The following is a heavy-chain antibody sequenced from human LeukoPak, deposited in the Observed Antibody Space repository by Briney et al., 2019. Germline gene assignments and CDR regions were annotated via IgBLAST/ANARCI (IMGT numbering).Heavy chain of an antibody. CDR1: GFTFSTYV. Sequence: GGSLRLSCAASGFTFSTYVMNWVRQAPGKVLEWVSVIYSGGSTYYADSLKGRFTISRYNSKNTLYLQMNSLRAEDTAVYYCVRNMDYWGQGTLVTVSS. D-gene: IGHD2/OR15-2a*01. CDR3: VRNMDY. V-gene: IGHV3-53*01. J-gene: IGHJ4*02. CDR2: IYSGGST.